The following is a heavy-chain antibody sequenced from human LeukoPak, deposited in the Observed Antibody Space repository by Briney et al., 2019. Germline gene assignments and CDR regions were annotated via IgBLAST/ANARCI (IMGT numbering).Heavy chain of an antibody. Sequence: SETLSLTCAVYGGSFNGYYWSWIRQPPGKGLEWIGEINHRGGTNYKPSLKSRVTISVDKSKNQFCLKLSSVTAADTAVYYGARPVYVSSTTCSGGGFDSWGQGTLVTVSS. V-gene: IGHV4-34*01. CDR1: GGSFNGYY. D-gene: IGHD2-2*01. J-gene: IGHJ5*01. CDR3: ARPVYVSSTTCSGGGFDS. CDR2: INHRGGT.